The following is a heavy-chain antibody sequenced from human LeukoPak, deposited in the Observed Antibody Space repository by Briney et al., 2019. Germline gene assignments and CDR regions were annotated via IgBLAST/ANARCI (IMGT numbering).Heavy chain of an antibody. CDR2: IYTSGST. V-gene: IGHV4-4*07. J-gene: IGHJ5*02. CDR3: ARAFGIVGATDWFDP. CDR1: GVSITTYY. Sequence: SETLSLTCTVSGVSITTYYWSWIRQPPGKGLEWIGRIYTSGSTNYNPSLKSRVTISVDTSKNQFSLKLSSVSAADTAVFYCARAFGIVGATDWFDPWGQGTLITVSS. D-gene: IGHD1-26*01.